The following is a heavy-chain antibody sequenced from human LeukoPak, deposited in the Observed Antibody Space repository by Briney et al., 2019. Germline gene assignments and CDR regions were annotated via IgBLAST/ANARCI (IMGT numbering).Heavy chain of an antibody. V-gene: IGHV4-34*01. CDR3: ARRVSGSHDFDY. CDR2: INHSGST. Sequence: SETLSLTCDVYGGSFSGYYWNWIRQPPGKGLEWIGEINHSGSTNYNPSLKSRVTISVDTSKNQFSLKLNPVTAADTAVYYCARRVSGSHDFDYWGQGTLVTVSS. CDR1: GGSFSGYY. J-gene: IGHJ4*02. D-gene: IGHD2-8*01.